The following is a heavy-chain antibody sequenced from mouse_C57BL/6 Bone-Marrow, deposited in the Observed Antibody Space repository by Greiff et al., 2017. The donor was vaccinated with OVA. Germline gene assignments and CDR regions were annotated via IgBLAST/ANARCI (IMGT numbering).Heavy chain of an antibody. CDR3: TSTTVGAADD. CDR1: GFNIKDDY. D-gene: IGHD1-1*01. V-gene: IGHV14-4*01. Sequence: VQLQQSGAELVRPGASVKLSCTASGFNIKDDYMHWVKQRPEQGLEWIGWIDPENGDTEYASKFQGKATITADTSSNTAYLQLSSLTSEDTAVYYCTSTTVGAADDWGQGTTLTVSS. J-gene: IGHJ2*01. CDR2: IDPENGDT.